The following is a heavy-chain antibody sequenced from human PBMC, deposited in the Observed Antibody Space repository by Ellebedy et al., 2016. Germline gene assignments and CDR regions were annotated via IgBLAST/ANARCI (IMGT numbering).Heavy chain of an antibody. CDR3: AKDSSGVGDY. CDR2: ISYDGSNK. V-gene: IGHV3-30*18. D-gene: IGHD1-26*01. CDR1: GFTFSSYG. J-gene: IGHJ4*02. Sequence: GESLKISXAASGFTFSSYGMHWVRQAPGKGLEWVAVISYDGSNKYYADSVKGRFTISRDNSKNTLYLQMNSLRAEDTAVYYCAKDSSGVGDYWGQGTLVTVSS.